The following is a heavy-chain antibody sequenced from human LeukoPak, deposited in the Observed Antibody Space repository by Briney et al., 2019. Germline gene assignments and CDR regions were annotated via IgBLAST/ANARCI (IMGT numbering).Heavy chain of an antibody. Sequence: SETLSLTCTVSGGSISSYYWSWIRQPPGKGLEWIGYIYYSGSTNYNPSLKSRVTISVDTSKNQFSLKLSSVTAADTAVYYCARDRKAGVFDYWGQGTLVTVSS. D-gene: IGHD3-3*01. CDR3: ARDRKAGVFDY. CDR1: GGSISSYY. CDR2: IYYSGST. V-gene: IGHV4-59*01. J-gene: IGHJ4*02.